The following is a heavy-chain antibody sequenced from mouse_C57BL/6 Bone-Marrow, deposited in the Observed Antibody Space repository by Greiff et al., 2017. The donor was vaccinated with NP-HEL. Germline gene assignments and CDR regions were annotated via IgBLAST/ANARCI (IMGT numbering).Heavy chain of an antibody. V-gene: IGHV1-64*01. CDR2: IHPNSGST. CDR1: GYTFTSYW. Sequence: QVQLQQPGAELVKPGASVKLSCKASGYTFTSYWMHWVKQRPGQGLEWIGMIHPNSGSTNYNEKFKSKATLTVDKSSSTAYMQLSSLTSEDAAVYYCARTHSSGYVGFAYWGQGTLVTVSA. D-gene: IGHD3-2*02. J-gene: IGHJ3*01. CDR3: ARTHSSGYVGFAY.